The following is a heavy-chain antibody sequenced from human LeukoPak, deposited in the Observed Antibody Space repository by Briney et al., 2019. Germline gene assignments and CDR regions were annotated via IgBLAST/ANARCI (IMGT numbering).Heavy chain of an antibody. CDR2: ISGSGGST. J-gene: IGHJ3*02. D-gene: IGHD6-6*01. V-gene: IGHV3-23*01. CDR1: GFTFSSYG. CDR3: AKESIAAQGAFDI. Sequence: AGGTLRLSCAASGFTFSSYGMSWVRQAPGKGLEWVSAISGSGGSTYYADSVKGRFTISRDNSKNTLYLQMNSLRAEDTAVYYCAKESIAAQGAFDIWGQGTMVTVSS.